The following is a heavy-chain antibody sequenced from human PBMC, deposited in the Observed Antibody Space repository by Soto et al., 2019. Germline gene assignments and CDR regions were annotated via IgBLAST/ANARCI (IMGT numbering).Heavy chain of an antibody. Sequence: GGSLRLSCAASGFTFSSYGMHWVRQAPGKGLEWVAVIWYDGSNKYYADSVKGRFTISRDNSKNTLYLQMNSLRAEDTAVYYCAKPHYDSPSPDYWGQGTLVTSPQ. D-gene: IGHD3-22*01. CDR2: IWYDGSNK. J-gene: IGHJ4*02. CDR3: AKPHYDSPSPDY. CDR1: GFTFSSYG. V-gene: IGHV3-33*06.